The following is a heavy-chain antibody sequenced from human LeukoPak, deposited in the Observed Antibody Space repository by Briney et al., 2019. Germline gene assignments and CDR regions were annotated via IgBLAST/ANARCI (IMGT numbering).Heavy chain of an antibody. CDR1: GFTVSSNY. Sequence: PGGSLRLSCAASGFTVSSNYMSWVRQAPGKGLEWVSVIYSGGSTYYADSVKGRFTISRDNSKNTLYLQMNSLRAEDTAVYYCARDSYYDFWSGYYTDVWGKGTRVTVSS. D-gene: IGHD3-3*01. CDR3: ARDSYYDFWSGYYTDV. CDR2: IYSGGST. J-gene: IGHJ6*04. V-gene: IGHV3-53*01.